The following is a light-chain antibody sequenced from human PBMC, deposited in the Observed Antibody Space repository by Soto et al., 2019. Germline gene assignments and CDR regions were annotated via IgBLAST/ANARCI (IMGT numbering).Light chain of an antibody. J-gene: IGKJ1*01. CDR2: WAS. CDR1: QSVLYSPNNKNY. V-gene: IGKV4-1*01. Sequence: DIVMTQSPDSLAVSLGERATINCKSSQSVLYSPNNKNYLAWYQQKPGQPPKLLIYWASIRESGVPDRFSGSGSGTDFTLTISSLQAEDVAVYYCQQYYDIPRTFGQGTKVDIK. CDR3: QQYYDIPRT.